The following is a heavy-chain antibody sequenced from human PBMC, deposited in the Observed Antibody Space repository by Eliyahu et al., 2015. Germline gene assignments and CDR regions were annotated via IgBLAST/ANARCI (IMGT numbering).Heavy chain of an antibody. Sequence: QVQLQESGPGLVKPSETLSLXCTVXGGSISSYYWSWIRXPAGKGLEWIGRIYTSGSTNYNPSLKSRVTMSVDTSKNQFSLKLSSVTAADTAVYYCARVRNSVGATAWFDPWGQGTLVTVSS. CDR3: ARVRNSVGATAWFDP. V-gene: IGHV4-4*07. D-gene: IGHD1-26*01. CDR2: IYTSGST. J-gene: IGHJ5*02. CDR1: GGSISSYY.